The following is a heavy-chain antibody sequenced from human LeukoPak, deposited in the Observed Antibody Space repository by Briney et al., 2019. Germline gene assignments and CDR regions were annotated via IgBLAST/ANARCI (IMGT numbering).Heavy chain of an antibody. CDR2: VRGTATTI. CDR1: GFTFSSYE. Sequence: PGGSLRLSCAASGFTFSSYEMNGVRQAPGKGLEWVAYVRGTATTIYYADSVKGRFTISRDNSKNPLHLQMNSLRAEDPAVYYCPSGTMVRGVRGHHQYMDVWGKGTTVTIPS. J-gene: IGHJ6*03. CDR3: PSGTMVRGVRGHHQYMDV. D-gene: IGHD3-10*01. V-gene: IGHV3-48*03.